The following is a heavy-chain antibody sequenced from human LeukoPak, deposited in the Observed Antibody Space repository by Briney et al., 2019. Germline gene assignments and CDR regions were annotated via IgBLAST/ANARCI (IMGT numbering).Heavy chain of an antibody. CDR2: FSGSGGRT. J-gene: IGHJ4*02. Sequence: GSLRLFCGASWFNFNNYCHRLGRQGSGEGVGLGFGFSGSGGRTDYTDSMKGRFTISRDNSKNTLYLQMNSLRAEDTAVYYCASDPSWLQFPGGDQGLDYWGQGTLVTVSS. D-gene: IGHD5-24*01. V-gene: IGHV3-23*01. CDR3: ASDPSWLQFPGGDQGLDY. CDR1: WFNFNNYC.